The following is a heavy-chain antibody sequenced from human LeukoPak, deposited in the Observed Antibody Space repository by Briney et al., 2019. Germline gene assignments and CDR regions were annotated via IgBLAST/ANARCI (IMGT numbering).Heavy chain of an antibody. CDR2: IIPIFGTA. J-gene: IGHJ4*02. V-gene: IGHV1-69*13. CDR1: GYTFTNNA. D-gene: IGHD3-22*01. CDR3: ARGAAYDSSGYYWAPFDY. Sequence: ASVKVSCKTSGYTFTNNAINWVRQAPGQGLEWMGGIIPIFGTANYAQKFQGRVTITADESTSTAYMELSSLRSEDTAVYYCARGAAYDSSGYYWAPFDYWGQGTLVTVSS.